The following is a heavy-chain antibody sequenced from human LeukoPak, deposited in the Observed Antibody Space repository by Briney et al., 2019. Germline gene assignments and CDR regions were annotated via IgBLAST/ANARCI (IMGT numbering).Heavy chain of an antibody. Sequence: TPSETLSLTCTVSGGSMNNYYWSWIRQPPGKGLEWIGYIYYSGSTNYNPSHKTRVTISVDPSKNQFSLKLSSVTAADTAVYYCARHSSSSRGWFDPWGQGTLVTVSS. CDR2: IYYSGST. CDR1: GGSMNNYY. V-gene: IGHV4-59*08. CDR3: ARHSSSSRGWFDP. D-gene: IGHD6-6*01. J-gene: IGHJ5*02.